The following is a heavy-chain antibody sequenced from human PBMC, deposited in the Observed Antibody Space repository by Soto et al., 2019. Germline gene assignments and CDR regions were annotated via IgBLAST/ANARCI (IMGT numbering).Heavy chain of an antibody. CDR2: IIPIFGTA. J-gene: IGHJ4*02. CDR3: ARGENYYDSSGYYLFDY. D-gene: IGHD3-22*01. Sequence: QVQLVQSGAEVKKPGSSVKVSCKASGGTFSSYAISWVRQAPGQGLEWMGGIIPIFGTANYAQKFQGRVTITADESTSTAYMELSSRRSEDTAVYYCARGENYYDSSGYYLFDYWGQGTLVTVSS. CDR1: GGTFSSYA. V-gene: IGHV1-69*12.